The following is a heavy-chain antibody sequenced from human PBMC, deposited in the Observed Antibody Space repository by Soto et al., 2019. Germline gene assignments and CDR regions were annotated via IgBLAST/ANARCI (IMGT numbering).Heavy chain of an antibody. D-gene: IGHD6-6*01. J-gene: IGHJ6*02. CDR3: AKAIAAPVMDV. V-gene: IGHV4-34*01. CDR2: INHSGST. CDR1: GGSFSGYY. Sequence: PSETLSLTCAVYGGSFSGYYWSWIRQPPGKGLEWIGEINHSGSTNYNPSLKSRVTISVDTSKNQFSLKLSSVTAVDTAVYYCAKAIAAPVMDVWGQGTTVTVSS.